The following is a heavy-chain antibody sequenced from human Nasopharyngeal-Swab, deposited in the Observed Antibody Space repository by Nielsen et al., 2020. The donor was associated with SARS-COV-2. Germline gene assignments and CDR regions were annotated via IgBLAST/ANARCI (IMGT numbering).Heavy chain of an antibody. Sequence: GGSLRLSCAASGFTFSNYGMHWVRQAPGKGLEWVAVIWYDGSNKYYADSVKGRFTISGDNSKNTVYLQMNSLRAEDTAVYYCAAAPSGDYGGYWGQGTLVTVSS. D-gene: IGHD4-23*01. CDR2: IWYDGSNK. J-gene: IGHJ4*02. V-gene: IGHV3-33*01. CDR1: GFTFSNYG. CDR3: AAAPSGDYGGY.